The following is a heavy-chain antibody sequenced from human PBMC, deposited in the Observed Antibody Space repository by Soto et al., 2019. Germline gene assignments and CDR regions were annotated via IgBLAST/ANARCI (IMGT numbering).Heavy chain of an antibody. J-gene: IGHJ6*02. V-gene: IGHV4-4*02. CDR1: GGSISSSNW. CDR2: IYHSGST. D-gene: IGHD6-13*01. CDR3: ARSIAAAGTPGHYYYGMDV. Sequence: SETLSLTCAVSGGSISSSNWWSWVRQPPGKGLEWIGEIYHSGSTNYNPSLKSRATISVDKSKNQFSLKLSSVTAADKAVYYCARSIAAAGTPGHYYYGMDVWGQGTTVTVSS.